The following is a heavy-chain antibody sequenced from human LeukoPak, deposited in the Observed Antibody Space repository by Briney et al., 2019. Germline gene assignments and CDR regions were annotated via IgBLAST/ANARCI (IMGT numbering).Heavy chain of an antibody. CDR2: ISSDGSST. V-gene: IGHV3-74*01. CDR1: GFTFSSYW. Sequence: GGSLRLSCAASGFTFSSYWMHWVRQAPGKGLVWVSRISSDGSSTSYADSVRGRFTISRDNAKNSLYLQMNSLRVDDMALYYCAKDLRGGIRDDIGMDVWGQGTTVTVSS. D-gene: IGHD4-23*01. J-gene: IGHJ6*02. CDR3: AKDLRGGIRDDIGMDV.